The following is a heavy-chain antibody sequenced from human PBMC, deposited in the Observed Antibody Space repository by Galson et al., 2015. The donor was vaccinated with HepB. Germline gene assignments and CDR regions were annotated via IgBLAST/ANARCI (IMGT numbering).Heavy chain of an antibody. CDR3: ARDKGDNWNDRLYYYYYYMDV. J-gene: IGHJ6*03. CDR1: GFTFSSYS. CDR2: ISSSSSYI. D-gene: IGHD1-1*01. V-gene: IGHV3-21*01. Sequence: SLRLSCAASGFTFSSYSMNWVRQAPGKGLEWVSSISSSSSYIYYADSVKGRFTISRDNAKNSLYLQMNSLRAEDTAVYYCARDKGDNWNDRLYYYYYYMDVWGKGTTVTVSS.